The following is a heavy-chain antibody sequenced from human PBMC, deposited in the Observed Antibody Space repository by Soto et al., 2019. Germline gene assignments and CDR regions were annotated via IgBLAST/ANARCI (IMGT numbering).Heavy chain of an antibody. D-gene: IGHD6-13*01. V-gene: IGHV3-21*01. CDR2: ISSSSSYI. CDR3: ASRAIAAADFTFDY. J-gene: IGHJ4*02. Sequence: GGSLRLSCAASGFTFSSYSMNWVRQAPGKGLEWVSSISSSSSYIYYADSVKGRFTISRDNAKNSLYLQMNSLRAEDTAVYYCASRAIAAADFTFDYWGQGTLVTVSS. CDR1: GFTFSSYS.